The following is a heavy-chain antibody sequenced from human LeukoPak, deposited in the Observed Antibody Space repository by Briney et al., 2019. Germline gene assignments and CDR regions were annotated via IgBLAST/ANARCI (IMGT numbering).Heavy chain of an antibody. CDR2: VDGGGGGT. CDR3: AKSDSSGWYGYYYYGMDV. CDR1: GFTLSSYA. J-gene: IGHJ6*02. Sequence: GGSLRLSCAASGFTLSSYAMTWVRQAPGRGLEWVSSVDGGGGGTYYADSVKGRFTISRDNSKNTLYLQMNSLRAEDTAVYYCAKSDSSGWYGYYYYGMDVWGQGITVTVSS. D-gene: IGHD6-19*01. V-gene: IGHV3-23*01.